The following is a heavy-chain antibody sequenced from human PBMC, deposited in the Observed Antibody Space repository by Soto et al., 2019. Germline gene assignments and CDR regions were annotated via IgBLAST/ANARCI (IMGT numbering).Heavy chain of an antibody. CDR2: IWYDGTQK. CDR1: GFTFNTYS. V-gene: IGHV3-33*01. Sequence: QVQLEESGGGVVQTGRSLRLSCEASGFTFNTYSMHWVRQPPGKGLYWLAAIWYDGTQKYYADSVKGRFIISRDNSKKTLYLEMNSLRAEDTAVYYCARAGGTTVTGLWHFDSWGQGTLVTVSS. J-gene: IGHJ4*02. D-gene: IGHD4-17*01. CDR3: ARAGGTTVTGLWHFDS.